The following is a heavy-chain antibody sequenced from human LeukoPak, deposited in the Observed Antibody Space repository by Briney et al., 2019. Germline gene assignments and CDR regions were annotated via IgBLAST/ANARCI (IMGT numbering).Heavy chain of an antibody. Sequence: ASVKVSCKVSGYTLTELSMHWVRQAPGQGLEWMGIINPSGGSTSYAQKFQGRVTMTRDTSTSTVYMELSSLRSEDTAVYYCAIRSYCSGGSCYPRGYYYYYMDVWGKGTTVTVSS. D-gene: IGHD2-15*01. CDR3: AIRSYCSGGSCYPRGYYYYYMDV. CDR2: INPSGGST. V-gene: IGHV1-46*03. J-gene: IGHJ6*03. CDR1: GYTLTELS.